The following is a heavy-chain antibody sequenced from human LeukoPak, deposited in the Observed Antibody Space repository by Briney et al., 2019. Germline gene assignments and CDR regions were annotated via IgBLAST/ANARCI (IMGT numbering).Heavy chain of an antibody. Sequence: GGSLRLSCAGSGFTSGSFMMRWVRQAPGKGLEWGSTIGVNTYYADSVKGRFTISRDNSKNTLYLQMNSLRAEDTAVYYCAKDQGRYGSGNYYFDHWGQGTLVTVSS. J-gene: IGHJ4*02. V-gene: IGHV3-23*01. D-gene: IGHD3-10*01. CDR3: AKDQGRYGSGNYYFDH. CDR2: IGVNT. CDR1: GFTSGSFM.